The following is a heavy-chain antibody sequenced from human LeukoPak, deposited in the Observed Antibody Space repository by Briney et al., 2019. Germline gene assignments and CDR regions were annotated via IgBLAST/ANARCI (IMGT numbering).Heavy chain of an antibody. D-gene: IGHD4-17*01. Sequence: PSEILSLTCTVSGGSISDYSWTWIRQPPGKGLEWIGNISYIGSTNYSPSLKSRVTISIDTSKSQFSLKLSSVTAADTAVYYCATGDDYGDSRGAFDIWGHGTMVTVSS. CDR1: GGSISDYS. V-gene: IGHV4-59*01. J-gene: IGHJ3*02. CDR2: ISYIGST. CDR3: ATGDDYGDSRGAFDI.